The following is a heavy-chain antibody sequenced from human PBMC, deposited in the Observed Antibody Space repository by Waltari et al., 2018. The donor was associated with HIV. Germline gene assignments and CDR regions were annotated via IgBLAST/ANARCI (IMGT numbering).Heavy chain of an antibody. CDR1: GGSFSAYY. CDR2: INQSGNI. Sequence: QVQLQQWGAGLLKPSETLSLTCAVSGGSFSAYYWSWIRQTPGTGLEWIGEINQSGNIHQGPSLESRLTISVDPSKNQFSLKMTSMTAADTAVYYCARGSPTLQFYDDFSGYLDAFDVWGHGTMVTVSS. D-gene: IGHD3-22*01. CDR3: ARGSPTLQFYDDFSGYLDAFDV. J-gene: IGHJ3*01. V-gene: IGHV4-34*01.